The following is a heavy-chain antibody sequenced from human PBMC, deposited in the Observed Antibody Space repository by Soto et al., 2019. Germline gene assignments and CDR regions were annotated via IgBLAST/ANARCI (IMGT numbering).Heavy chain of an antibody. CDR1: GFTLSNIG. CDR3: AKESGGERYAAYFDL. Sequence: QVQLVESGGGVVQPGTSLRLACAASGFTLSNIGMHWVRQAPGKGLEWVAVISAGGNTKYYADSVKGRFTISRDNSKSTLFLQMNSLRTEDTAVYYCAKESGGERYAAYFDLWGQGTLVTVSA. J-gene: IGHJ4*02. V-gene: IGHV3-30*18. CDR2: ISAGGNTK. D-gene: IGHD2-21*01.